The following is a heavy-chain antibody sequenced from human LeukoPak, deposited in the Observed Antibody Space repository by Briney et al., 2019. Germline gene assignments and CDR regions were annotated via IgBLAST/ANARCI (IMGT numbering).Heavy chain of an antibody. J-gene: IGHJ4*02. D-gene: IGHD3-9*01. CDR1: EYTFCAYY. Sequence: GASVKVSYTASEYTFCAYYRQWVRQAPGQGLEWMGWINPNTGGTNFAQNFQGRVTMTTVTSISTAYMELSRLRSDDTAVYYCARVVDILTGHDIALVYSGRGTLVTVSS. CDR2: INPNTGGT. V-gene: IGHV1-2*02. CDR3: ARVVDILTGHDIALVY.